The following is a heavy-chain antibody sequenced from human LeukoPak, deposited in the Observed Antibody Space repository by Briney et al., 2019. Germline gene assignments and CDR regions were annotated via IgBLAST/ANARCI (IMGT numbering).Heavy chain of an antibody. J-gene: IGHJ4*02. Sequence: PGGSLRLSCAAPGFTFSTYAMGWVRQAPGKGLEWVSSIKGGGGDPFYADSVEGRFTISRDNSKNTLFLQLDSLRAEDSAVYYCAKGGHDFNPFYWWGQGTLVTVSS. D-gene: IGHD2-21*02. V-gene: IGHV3-23*01. CDR3: AKGGHDFNPFYW. CDR2: IKGGGGDP. CDR1: GFTFSTYA.